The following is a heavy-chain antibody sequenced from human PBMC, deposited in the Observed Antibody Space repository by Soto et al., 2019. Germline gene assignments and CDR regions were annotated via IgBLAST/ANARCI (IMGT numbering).Heavy chain of an antibody. CDR2: VNSDESST. CDR1: GFTFSNYW. V-gene: IGHV3-74*01. J-gene: IGHJ1*01. Sequence: GGSLRLSCAASGFTFSNYWMHWVRQGPGKGLVWVSRVNSDESSTSYADSVKGRFTISRDNAKNTLYLQMSSLRFEDTALYYCVCFECGRTAVVTAMEANGFWGQGPLVTVSS. D-gene: IGHD2-21*02. CDR3: VCFECGRTAVVTAMEANGF.